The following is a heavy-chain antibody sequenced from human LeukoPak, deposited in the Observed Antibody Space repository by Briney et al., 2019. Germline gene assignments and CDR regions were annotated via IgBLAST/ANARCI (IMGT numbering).Heavy chain of an antibody. CDR2: INHSGST. CDR3: ASLGETTVVTGGDH. D-gene: IGHD4-23*01. CDR1: GGSFSGYY. V-gene: IGHV4-34*01. J-gene: IGHJ4*02. Sequence: SETLSLTCAVYGGSFSGYYWSWIRQPPGKGLEWIGEINHSGSTNYNPSLKSRVTISVDTSKNQFSLKLSSVTAADTAVYYCASLGETTVVTGGDHWGQGTLVTVSS.